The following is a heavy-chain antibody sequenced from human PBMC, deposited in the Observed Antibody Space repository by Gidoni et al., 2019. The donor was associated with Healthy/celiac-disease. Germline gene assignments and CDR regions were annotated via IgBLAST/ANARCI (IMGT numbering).Heavy chain of an antibody. D-gene: IGHD2-2*01. J-gene: IGHJ4*02. V-gene: IGHV4-39*01. Sequence: QLQLQESCLGLVKPSETLSLTCPVSVGSISSSSYYWGWIRQPPGKGLEWIGSIYYSGSTYYNPSLKSRVTISVDTSKNQFSLKLSSVTAADTAVYYCARHDGPYIVVVPAAIDYWGQGTLVTVSS. CDR1: VGSISSSSYY. CDR3: ARHDGPYIVVVPAAIDY. CDR2: IYYSGST.